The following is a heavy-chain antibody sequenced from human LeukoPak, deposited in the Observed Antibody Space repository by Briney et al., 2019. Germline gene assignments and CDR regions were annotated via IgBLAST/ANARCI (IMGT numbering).Heavy chain of an antibody. CDR3: ARLPIRANYYYYGMDV. D-gene: IGHD5-24*01. J-gene: IGHJ6*02. CDR1: GGSISSYY. Sequence: SETLSLTCTVSGGSISSYYWSWIRQPPGKGLEWIGYIYYSGSTNYNPSLKSRVTISVDTSKNQFSLKLSSVTAADTAMYYCARLPIRANYYYYGMDVWGQGTTVTVSS. V-gene: IGHV4-59*08. CDR2: IYYSGST.